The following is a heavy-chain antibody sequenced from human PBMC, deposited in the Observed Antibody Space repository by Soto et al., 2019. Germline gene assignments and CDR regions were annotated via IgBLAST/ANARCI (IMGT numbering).Heavy chain of an antibody. V-gene: IGHV3-74*01. CDR1: GFTFSSYW. J-gene: IGHJ6*02. Sequence: PGGSLRLSCAASGFTFSSYWMHWVRQAPGKGLVWVSRINSDGSSTSYADSVKGRFTISRDNAKNTLYLQMNSLRAEATAVYYCARVYYDILNGYYYYYGMDVWGPGTTVTVYS. D-gene: IGHD3-9*01. CDR2: INSDGSST. CDR3: ARVYYDILNGYYYYYGMDV.